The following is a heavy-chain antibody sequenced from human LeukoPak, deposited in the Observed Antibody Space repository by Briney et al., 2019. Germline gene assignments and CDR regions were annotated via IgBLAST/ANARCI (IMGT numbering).Heavy chain of an antibody. CDR3: AGFTRTSGYSGFSGSSNY. CDR1: GGSISSYY. CDR2: IYYSGST. V-gene: IGHV4-59*01. Sequence: SETLSLTCTVSGGSISSYYWSWIRQPPGKGLEWIGFIYYSGSTNYNPSLKSRVTISVDTSKNQFSLKLSSVTAADTAVYYCAGFTRTSGYSGFSGSSNYWGQGTLVTVSS. D-gene: IGHD5-12*01. J-gene: IGHJ4*02.